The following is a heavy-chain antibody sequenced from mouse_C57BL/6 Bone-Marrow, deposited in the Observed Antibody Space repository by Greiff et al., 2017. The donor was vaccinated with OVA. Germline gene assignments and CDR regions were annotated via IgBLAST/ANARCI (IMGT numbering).Heavy chain of an antibody. CDR1: GYTFTSYW. Sequence: QVQLQQPGAELVKPGASVKVSCKASGYTFTSYWMHWVKQRPGQGLEWIGRIHPSDSDTNYNQKFNGKATLTVDKSSSTAYMQLSSLTSEDSAVYYCARGSPYFYAMDYWGQGTSVTVSS. J-gene: IGHJ4*01. V-gene: IGHV1-74*01. CDR3: ARGSPYFYAMDY. CDR2: IHPSDSDT.